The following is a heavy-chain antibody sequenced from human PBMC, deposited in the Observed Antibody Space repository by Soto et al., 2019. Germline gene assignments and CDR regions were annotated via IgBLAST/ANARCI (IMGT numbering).Heavy chain of an antibody. V-gene: IGHV3-74*01. CDR2: INSDGSST. CDR1: GFTFRSYW. J-gene: IGHJ4*02. CDR3: ATGGSSLNFDS. D-gene: IGHD6-6*01. Sequence: PAGSLRLSCAASGFTFRSYWMQWVRQAPGKGLVWVSWINSDGSSTSYADSVKGRFTISRDNAKNTLYLQMNSLRAEDTAVYYCATGGSSLNFDSWGQGTLVTVSS.